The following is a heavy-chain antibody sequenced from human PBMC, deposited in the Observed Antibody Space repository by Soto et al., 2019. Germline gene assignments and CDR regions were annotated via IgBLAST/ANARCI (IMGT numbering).Heavy chain of an antibody. J-gene: IGHJ1*01. CDR1: RLSVSSNY. CDR3: ERDTAYDVNYF. D-gene: IGHD5-12*01. CDR2: IYSGGST. V-gene: IGHV3-53*01. Sequence: GGYLGICSAAYRLSVSSNYMCCVRQASGKRLEWVSVIYSGGSTYYADSVKGRFTISRDNSKNTLYLQMNSLRAEDTAVYYCERDTAYDVNYF.